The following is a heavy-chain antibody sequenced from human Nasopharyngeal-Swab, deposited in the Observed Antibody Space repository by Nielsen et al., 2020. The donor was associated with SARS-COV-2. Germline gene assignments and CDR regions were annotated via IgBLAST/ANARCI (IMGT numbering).Heavy chain of an antibody. Sequence: SETLSLTCTVSGGSISSSSYYWGWIRQPPGKGLEWIGSIYYSGSTYYNPSLKSRVTISVDTSKNQFSLKLSSVTAADTAVYYCAGHVALAGWAFDIWGQGTMVTVSS. CDR2: IYYSGST. D-gene: IGHD2-21*01. J-gene: IGHJ3*02. CDR1: GGSISSSSYY. V-gene: IGHV4-39*01. CDR3: AGHVALAGWAFDI.